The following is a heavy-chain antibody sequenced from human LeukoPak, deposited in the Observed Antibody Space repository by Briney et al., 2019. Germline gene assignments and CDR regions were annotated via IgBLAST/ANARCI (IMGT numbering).Heavy chain of an antibody. Sequence: ASVKVSCKASGYTFTGYYMHWVRQAPGQGLEWMGWINPNSGGTNYAQKFQGRVTMTRDTSISTAYMELRSLRSDDTAVYYCAREIVYFYYMDVWGKGTTVTVSS. CDR1: GYTFTGYY. CDR2: INPNSGGT. J-gene: IGHJ6*03. V-gene: IGHV1-2*02. CDR3: AREIVYFYYMDV. D-gene: IGHD3-16*02.